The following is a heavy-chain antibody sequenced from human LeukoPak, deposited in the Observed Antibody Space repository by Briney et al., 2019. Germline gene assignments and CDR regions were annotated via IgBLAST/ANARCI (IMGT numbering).Heavy chain of an antibody. V-gene: IGHV4-39*07. CDR2: IYYSGST. Sequence: PSETLSLTCTVSGGSISSSSYYWGWIRQPPGKGLEWIGSIYYSGSTYYNPSLKSRVTISVDTSKNQVSLKLSSVTAADTAVYYCARGLGDEYTATYYYYYMDVWGKGTTVTVSS. D-gene: IGHD3-10*01. J-gene: IGHJ6*03. CDR1: GGSISSSSYY. CDR3: ARGLGDEYTATYYYYYMDV.